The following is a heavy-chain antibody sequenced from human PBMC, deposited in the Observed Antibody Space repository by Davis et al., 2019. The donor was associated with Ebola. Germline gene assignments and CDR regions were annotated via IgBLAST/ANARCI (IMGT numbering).Heavy chain of an antibody. CDR3: ARGHIYGDYGPSGYGMDV. J-gene: IGHJ6*02. CDR2: INHSGST. V-gene: IGHV4-34*01. CDR1: GGSFSGYY. Sequence: MPSETLSFTCAVYGGSFSGYYWSWIRQPPGKGLEWIGEINHSGSTNYNPSLKSRVTISVDTSKNQFSLKLSSVTAADTAVYYCARGHIYGDYGPSGYGMDVWGQGTTVTVSS. D-gene: IGHD4-17*01.